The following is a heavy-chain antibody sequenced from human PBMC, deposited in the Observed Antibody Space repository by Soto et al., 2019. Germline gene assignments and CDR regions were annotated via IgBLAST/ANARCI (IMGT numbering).Heavy chain of an antibody. J-gene: IGHJ6*02. CDR1: GFTFSSYA. CDR3: ARDYYRFNSGYGFSMDV. V-gene: IGHV3-30-3*01. CDR2: ISYDGSNK. Sequence: GGSLKLSCAASGFTFSSYAMHWVRQAPGKGLERVAVISYDGSNKYYADYVKGRFTISRDNSKNTLYLQMNSLRAEDTSVYYCARDYYRFNSGYGFSMDVWGQGTTVTVSS. D-gene: IGHD5-12*01.